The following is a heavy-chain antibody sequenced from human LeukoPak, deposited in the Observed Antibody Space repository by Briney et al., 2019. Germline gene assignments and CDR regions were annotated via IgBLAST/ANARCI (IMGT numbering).Heavy chain of an antibody. CDR1: GFTFSSYA. J-gene: IGHJ4*02. CDR2: VSPSGGRT. Sequence: GGSLRLSCGASGFTFSSYAMSWGHQTPGRGLEWVAGVSPSGGRTIYADSVEGRFTLSRANSNDTVYLQLSSLRAEDSALYYCAKVRGVYCSSPACYYYDAWGQGTPVTVSA. V-gene: IGHV3-23*01. CDR3: AKVRGVYCSSPACYYYDA. D-gene: IGHD2-2*01.